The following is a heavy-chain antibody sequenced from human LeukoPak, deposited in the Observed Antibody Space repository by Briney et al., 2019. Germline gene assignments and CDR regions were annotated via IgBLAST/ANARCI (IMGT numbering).Heavy chain of an antibody. V-gene: IGHV3-48*01. D-gene: IGHD3-10*01. J-gene: IGHJ4*02. Sequence: GGSLRLSCAASGFTFSSYSMNWVRQAPGKGLEWVSYISSSSSTIYYADSVKGRFTISRDNAKNSLYLQMNSLRAEDTAVYYCATRRRELLWFGENADYWGQGTLVTVSS. CDR3: ATRRRELLWFGENADY. CDR1: GFTFSSYS. CDR2: ISSSSSTI.